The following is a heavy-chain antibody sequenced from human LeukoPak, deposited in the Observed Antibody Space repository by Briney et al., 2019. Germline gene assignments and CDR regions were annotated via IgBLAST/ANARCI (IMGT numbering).Heavy chain of an antibody. Sequence: GGSLRLSCAGSGFIFTDFWMSWVRQAPGKGLEWVGRIKSKSDGGTIDYAAPVKGRVTMSRDDSRKTLSLEMNNLKTEDTGVYYSTTDLDYWGQGTLVTVSS. V-gene: IGHV3-15*01. CDR3: TTDLDY. CDR2: IKSKSDGGTI. CDR1: GFIFTDFW. J-gene: IGHJ4*02.